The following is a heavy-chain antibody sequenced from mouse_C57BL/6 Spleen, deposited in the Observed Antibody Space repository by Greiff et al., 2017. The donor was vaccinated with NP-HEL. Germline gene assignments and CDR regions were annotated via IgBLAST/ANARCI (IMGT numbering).Heavy chain of an antibody. J-gene: IGHJ3*01. CDR2: ISSGGSYT. CDR1: GFTFSSYG. D-gene: IGHD1-1*01. Sequence: EVHLVESGGDLVKPGGSLKLSCAASGFTFSSYGMSWVRQTPDKRLEWVATISSGGSYTYYPDSVKGRFTISRDNAKNTLYLQMSSLKSEDTAMYYCASRDYYGSSPPFAYWGQGTLVTVSA. V-gene: IGHV5-6*01. CDR3: ASRDYYGSSPPFAY.